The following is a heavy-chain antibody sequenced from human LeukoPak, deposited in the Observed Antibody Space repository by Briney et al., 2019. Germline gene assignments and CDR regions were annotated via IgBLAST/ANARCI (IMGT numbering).Heavy chain of an antibody. CDR2: MNPNSGNT. D-gene: IGHD3-22*01. V-gene: IGHV1-8*01. Sequence: ASVKVSCKASGYTFTSYDINWVRQATGQGLEWMGWMNPNSGNTGYAQKFQGRVTITRNTSISTAYMELSSLRSEDTAVYYCAREPYYYDSSGYRGAFDIWGQGTMVTVSS. J-gene: IGHJ3*02. CDR3: AREPYYYDSSGYRGAFDI. CDR1: GYTFTSYD.